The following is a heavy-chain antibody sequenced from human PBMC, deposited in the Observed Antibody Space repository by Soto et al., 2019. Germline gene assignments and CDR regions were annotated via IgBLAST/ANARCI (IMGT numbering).Heavy chain of an antibody. Sequence: EVQLLESGGGLVQPGGSLRLSCAASGFTFSTYAMSWVRQAPGKGLEWVSAISGSGDSTNYADSVKGRFTISRDNSKNTLYLQMNSLRAEDTAVYYCAKDAGATVTTCPDYWGQGTLVIVSS. CDR2: ISGSGDST. CDR1: GFTFSTYA. CDR3: AKDAGATVTTCPDY. D-gene: IGHD4-17*01. J-gene: IGHJ4*02. V-gene: IGHV3-23*01.